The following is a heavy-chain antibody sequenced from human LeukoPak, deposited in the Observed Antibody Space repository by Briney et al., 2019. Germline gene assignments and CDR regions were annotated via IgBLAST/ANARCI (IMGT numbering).Heavy chain of an antibody. CDR1: GYSFTSYW. CDR3: TRGILPARFDS. J-gene: IGHJ5*01. D-gene: IGHD2-2*01. CDR2: INPNNGGT. V-gene: IGHV1-2*02. Sequence: GESLKISCKGSGYSFTSYWIGWVRQAPGQGFEWMGWINPNNGGTNYAQKFQGRVTMTRDTSTSTVYMEVSSLISDDTAVYYCTRGILPARFDSWGQGTLVTVSS.